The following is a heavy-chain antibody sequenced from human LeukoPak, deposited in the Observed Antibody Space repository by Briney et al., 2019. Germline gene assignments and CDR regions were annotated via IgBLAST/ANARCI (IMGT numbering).Heavy chain of an antibody. CDR2: ISYDGSNK. D-gene: IGHD6-13*01. CDR1: GFTFSSYA. Sequence: GRSLRLSCAASGFTFSSYAMHWVRQAPGKGLEWVAVISYDGSNKYYADSVKGRFTISRDNSKNTLYLQMNSLRAEDTAVYYCARDGSSSWFFDYWGQGTLVTVSS. J-gene: IGHJ4*02. V-gene: IGHV3-30-3*01. CDR3: ARDGSSSWFFDY.